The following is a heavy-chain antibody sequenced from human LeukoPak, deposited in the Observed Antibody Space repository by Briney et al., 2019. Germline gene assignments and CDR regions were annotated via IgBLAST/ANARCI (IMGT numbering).Heavy chain of an antibody. Sequence: GGSLRLSCAASGFTFSSYDMHWVRQATGKGLEWVSAIGTAGDTYYPGSVKGRFTISRENAKNSLYLQMNSLRAGDTAVYYCAKDALGVVVPAAIDYYYYYGMDVWGQGTTVTVSS. V-gene: IGHV3-13*01. CDR3: AKDALGVVVPAAIDYYYYYGMDV. CDR2: IGTAGDT. D-gene: IGHD2-2*01. CDR1: GFTFSSYD. J-gene: IGHJ6*02.